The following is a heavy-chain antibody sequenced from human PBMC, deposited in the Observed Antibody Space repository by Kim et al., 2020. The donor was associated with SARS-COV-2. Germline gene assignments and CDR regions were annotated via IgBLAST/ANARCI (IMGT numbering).Heavy chain of an antibody. CDR3: AREVTYFGAGTSLFDY. D-gene: IGHD6-19*01. Sequence: PSRKGRVTLSVDTSKNQFSLKLSSVTAADTAVYYCAREVTYFGAGTSLFDYWGQGNLVTVSS. J-gene: IGHJ4*02. V-gene: IGHV4-59*01.